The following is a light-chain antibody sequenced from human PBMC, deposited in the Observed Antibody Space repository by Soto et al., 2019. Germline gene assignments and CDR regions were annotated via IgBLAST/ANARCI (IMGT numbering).Light chain of an antibody. Sequence: DSQMTQSPSTLSASVGDRITITCRASQSINTWLAWYQQKPGLAPKLLIYSASSLESGIPSRFSGSGSGTEFTLAISGLQPDDSANYYCRQYNGYFGAGNNVYIK. CDR1: QSINTW. J-gene: IGKJ3*01. V-gene: IGKV1-5*01. CDR2: SAS. CDR3: RQYNGY.